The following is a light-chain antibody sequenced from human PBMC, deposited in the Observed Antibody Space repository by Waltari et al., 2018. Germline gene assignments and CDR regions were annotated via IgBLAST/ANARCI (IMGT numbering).Light chain of an antibody. J-gene: IGKJ4*01. CDR1: QSVSSN. Sequence: EIVMTQSPGTLSVSPGERATLSCRASQSVSSNLAWYQQKSGQAPRLLIYGASTRATGIPARFSGSGSGTEFTLTISSLQSEDFALYYCQQYNNRPPVTFGGGTKVEIK. V-gene: IGKV3-15*01. CDR2: GAS. CDR3: QQYNNRPPVT.